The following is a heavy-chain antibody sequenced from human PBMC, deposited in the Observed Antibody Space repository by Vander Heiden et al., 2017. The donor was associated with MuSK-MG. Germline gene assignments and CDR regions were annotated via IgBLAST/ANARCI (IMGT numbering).Heavy chain of an antibody. CDR1: GYTFTTYG. CDR2: ISTYNGAT. CDR3: TRDGGLAGDF. D-gene: IGHD3-10*01. V-gene: IGHV1-18*01. Sequence: QVQLVQSGAEVKKPGASVTVSCKASGYTFTTYGISWVRQAPGQGLEWMVWISTYNGATNYIPELQGRVTMTTDASTTTTYMELNSLTSDDTAVYYCTRDGGLAGDFWGQGTLVTVSS. J-gene: IGHJ4*02.